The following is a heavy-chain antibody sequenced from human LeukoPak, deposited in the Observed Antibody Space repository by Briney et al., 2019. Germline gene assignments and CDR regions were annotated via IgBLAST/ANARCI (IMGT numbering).Heavy chain of an antibody. CDR3: ARRDYYGSGSFWGAFDY. D-gene: IGHD3-10*01. V-gene: IGHV5-51*01. Sequence: GESLKLSCKGSGYSFTTYWIGWVRQMPGKGLEWMGVVYPGDSDSDTKYSPSFQGQVTISADKSISTAYVQWSSLKASDTAIYYCARRDYYGSGSFWGAFDYWGQGTLVTVSS. CDR2: VYPGDSDSDT. J-gene: IGHJ4*02. CDR1: GYSFTTYW.